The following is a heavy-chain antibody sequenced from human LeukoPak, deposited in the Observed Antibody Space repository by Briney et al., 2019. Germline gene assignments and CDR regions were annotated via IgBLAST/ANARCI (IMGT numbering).Heavy chain of an antibody. V-gene: IGHV4-59*01. CDR2: IYYSGST. CDR1: GGSISSYY. CDR3: ARETRRTYSPEGSYGMDV. J-gene: IGHJ6*02. Sequence: PSETLSHTCTVSGGSISSYYWSWIRQPPGKGLEWIGYIYYSGSTNYNPSLKSRVTISVDTSKNQFSLKLSSVTAADTAVYYCARETRRTYSPEGSYGMDVWGQGTTVTVSS. D-gene: IGHD1-26*01.